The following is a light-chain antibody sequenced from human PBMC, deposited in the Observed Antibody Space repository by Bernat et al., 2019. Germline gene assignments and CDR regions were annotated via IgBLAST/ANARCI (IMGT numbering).Light chain of an antibody. Sequence: DIQMTQSPSSLSASIGDRVTITCQASQDISNYLNWYQQKPGKAPKLLIYDASNLETGVPSRFSGSGSGTDFTFTISSLQTEDIETYYCQQYDNLPRTFGQGTKLEIK. CDR2: DAS. J-gene: IGKJ2*01. V-gene: IGKV1-33*01. CDR3: QQYDNLPRT. CDR1: QDISNY.